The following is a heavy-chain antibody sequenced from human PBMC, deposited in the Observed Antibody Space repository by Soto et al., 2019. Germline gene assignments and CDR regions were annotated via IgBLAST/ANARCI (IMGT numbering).Heavy chain of an antibody. J-gene: IGHJ4*02. Sequence: EVQLLESGGGLVQPGGSLRLSCAASGFTFSSYAMRWVRQAPGKGLEWVSAISGSGDSTYYADSVKGRFTISRDNSKNPQYLQMNRLRAEGTAVYYCARRSSGSYYDYWGQGTLVTVSS. CDR3: ARRSSGSYYDY. CDR1: GFTFSSYA. D-gene: IGHD1-26*01. CDR2: ISGSGDST. V-gene: IGHV3-23*01.